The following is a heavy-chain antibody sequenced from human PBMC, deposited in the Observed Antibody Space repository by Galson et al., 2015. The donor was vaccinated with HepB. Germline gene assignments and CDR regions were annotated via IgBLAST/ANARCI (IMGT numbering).Heavy chain of an antibody. V-gene: IGHV3-74*01. Sequence: SLRLSCAASGFTFSSYWMHWVRQAPGKGLVWVSRINSDGSSTSYADSVKGRFTISRDNAKNTLYLQMNGLRAEDTAVYYCARDRGGYCSSTSCYSSGWFDPWGQGTLVTVSS. CDR3: ARDRGGYCSSTSCYSSGWFDP. CDR2: INSDGSST. CDR1: GFTFSSYW. D-gene: IGHD2-2*01. J-gene: IGHJ5*02.